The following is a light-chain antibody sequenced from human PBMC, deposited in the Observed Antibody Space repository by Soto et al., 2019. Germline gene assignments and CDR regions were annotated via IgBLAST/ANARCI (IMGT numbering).Light chain of an antibody. V-gene: IGKV1-27*01. J-gene: IGKJ3*01. CDR2: AAS. CDR3: QQYRDPPYT. CDR1: QDIRDY. Sequence: DIQMTQSPSSLSASVGDRVTITCRASQDIRDYLVWYQQRPGKVPTLLIYAASTLQSGVPSRFSGSGYGTEFPLTISTLQSEDLSTYYCQQYRDPPYTFGPPPNVHLK.